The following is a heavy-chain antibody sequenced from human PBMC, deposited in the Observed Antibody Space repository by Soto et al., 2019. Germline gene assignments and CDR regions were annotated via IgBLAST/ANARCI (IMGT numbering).Heavy chain of an antibody. CDR2: MNPNSGNT. V-gene: IGHV1-8*01. CDR1: GYTFTSYD. Sequence: ASVKVSCKASGYTFTSYDINWVRQATGQGPEWMGWMNPNSGNTGYAQKFQGRVTMTRNTSISTAYMELSSLRSEDTAVYYCASRRVDCSGGSCYWAGAFDIWGQGTMVTVSS. CDR3: ASRRVDCSGGSCYWAGAFDI. D-gene: IGHD2-15*01. J-gene: IGHJ3*02.